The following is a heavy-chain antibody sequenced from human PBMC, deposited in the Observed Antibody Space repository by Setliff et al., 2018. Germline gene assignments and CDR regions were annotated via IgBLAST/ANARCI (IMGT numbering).Heavy chain of an antibody. CDR3: ARRWGPDYCSGGTCFFDY. J-gene: IGHJ4*02. D-gene: IGHD2-15*01. V-gene: IGHV4-38-2*01. CDR1: GYSISSGYY. Sequence: SETLSLTCSVSGYSISSGYYWGWIRQPPGKGLGWIGSIYHSGSTYYNPSLKSRVTISVDTSKNQFSLKLSSVTAADTAVYYCARRWGPDYCSGGTCFFDYWGQGTLVTVSS. CDR2: IYHSGST.